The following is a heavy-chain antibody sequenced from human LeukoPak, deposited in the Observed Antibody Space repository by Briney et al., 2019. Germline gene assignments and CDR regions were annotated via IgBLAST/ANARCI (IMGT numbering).Heavy chain of an antibody. J-gene: IGHJ4*02. Sequence: GGSLRLSCAASGFTVSSNYMSWVRQAPGKGLEWVSVIYSGGSTYYADSVKGRFTISRDNSKDTLYLQMNSLRAEDTAVYYCARDPGYCSGGSCYYFDYWGQGTLVTVSS. V-gene: IGHV3-53*01. CDR1: GFTVSSNY. CDR3: ARDPGYCSGGSCYYFDY. CDR2: IYSGGST. D-gene: IGHD2-15*01.